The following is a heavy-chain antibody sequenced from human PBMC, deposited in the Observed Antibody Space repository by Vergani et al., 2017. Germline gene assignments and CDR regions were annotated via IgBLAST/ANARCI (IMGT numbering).Heavy chain of an antibody. CDR3: ASSPLSGGLWSGLSVWFDP. Sequence: QVQLPESGPGLVKPSETLALICSVSGDSLNSGHYWAWIRQRPGKGLEWIGTIDHSGSALYSPSLKSRVAISVDTSKNQFSLKLSSVTAADTAVYYCASSPLSGGLWSGLSVWFDPWGQGTLVTVSS. V-gene: IGHV4-38-2*01. CDR1: GDSLNSGHY. D-gene: IGHD3-3*01. J-gene: IGHJ5*02. CDR2: IDHSGSA.